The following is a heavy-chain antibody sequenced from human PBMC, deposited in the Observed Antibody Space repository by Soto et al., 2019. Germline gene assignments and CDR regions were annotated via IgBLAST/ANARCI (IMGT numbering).Heavy chain of an antibody. Sequence: PGGSLRLSCAASGFTFSSYAMSWVRQAPGKGLEWVSAISGSGGSTYYADSVKGRFTISRDNSKNTLYLQMNSLRAEDTAVYYCAKDSYYYDSSGYLFGYWGQGTLVTVSS. J-gene: IGHJ4*02. V-gene: IGHV3-23*01. CDR1: GFTFSSYA. CDR3: AKDSYYYDSSGYLFGY. CDR2: ISGSGGST. D-gene: IGHD3-22*01.